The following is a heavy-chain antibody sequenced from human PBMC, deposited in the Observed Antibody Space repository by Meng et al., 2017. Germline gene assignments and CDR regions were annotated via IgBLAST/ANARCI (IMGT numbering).Heavy chain of an antibody. J-gene: IGHJ4*02. V-gene: IGHV3-33*08. D-gene: IGHD3-10*01. CDR3: ARDRLWFGELSGFDY. CDR2: IWYDGSNK. CDR1: GFTFSSYA. Sequence: GGSLRLSCAASGFTFSSYAMHWVRQAPGKGLEWVAVIWYDGSNKYYADSVKGRFTISRDNSKNTLYLQMNSLRAEDTAVYYCARDRLWFGELSGFDYWGQGTLVTVSS.